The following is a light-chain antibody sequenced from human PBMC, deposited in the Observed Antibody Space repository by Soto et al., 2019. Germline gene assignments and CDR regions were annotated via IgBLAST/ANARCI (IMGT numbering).Light chain of an antibody. Sequence: QSALTQPASVSGSPGQSITISCTATSSDVGSYNLVSWYQQHPGKAPKLMIYEGSKRPSGVSNRFSGSKSGNTASLTISGLQAEDETDYYFCSYAGSVVFGGGTKLTVL. CDR1: SSDVGSYNL. CDR3: CSYAGSVV. J-gene: IGLJ2*01. V-gene: IGLV2-23*01. CDR2: EGS.